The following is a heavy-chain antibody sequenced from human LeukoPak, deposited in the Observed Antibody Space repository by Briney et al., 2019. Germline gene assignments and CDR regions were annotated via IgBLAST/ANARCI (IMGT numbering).Heavy chain of an antibody. D-gene: IGHD2-2*01. CDR1: GFTFSSFA. Sequence: GGSLRLSCAASGFTFSSFAMSWVRQAPGKGLEWVSAISASGSSPYYADSVKGRFTVSRDNSKSTLYLQMNSLRAGDTAVYYCAKDSGPWGYCTTTSCYFAYWGQGALVTVSS. V-gene: IGHV3-23*01. CDR2: ISASGSSP. J-gene: IGHJ4*02. CDR3: AKDSGPWGYCTTTSCYFAY.